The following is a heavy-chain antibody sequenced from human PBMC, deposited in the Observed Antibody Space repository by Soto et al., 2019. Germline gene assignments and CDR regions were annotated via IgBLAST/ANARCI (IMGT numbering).Heavy chain of an antibody. CDR2: MNPNSGNT. D-gene: IGHD3-16*01. CDR3: VARGN. J-gene: IGHJ4*02. CDR1: GYSFSSYD. V-gene: IGHV1-8*01. Sequence: QEQLVQSGAEVKKPGASVKVSCKTSGYSFSSYDIRWVRQAAGQGLEWMGWMNPNSGNTGYARKYQGRVRMTRTTSINTAYMEVSGLRTEDTAVYYCVARGNWGQGTRVTVSP.